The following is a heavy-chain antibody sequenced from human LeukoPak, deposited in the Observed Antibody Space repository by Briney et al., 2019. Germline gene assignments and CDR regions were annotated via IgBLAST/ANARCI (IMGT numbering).Heavy chain of an antibody. J-gene: IGHJ3*02. V-gene: IGHV3-21*01. Sequence: GGSLRLSCAASGFTFSSYSMNWVRQAPGKGLEWVSSISSSSSYIYYADSVKGRFTISRDNAKNSLYLQMNSLRAEDTAVYYCAKENGELSFDDAFDIWGQGTMVTVSS. CDR1: GFTFSSYS. CDR3: AKENGELSFDDAFDI. CDR2: ISSSSSYI. D-gene: IGHD3-16*02.